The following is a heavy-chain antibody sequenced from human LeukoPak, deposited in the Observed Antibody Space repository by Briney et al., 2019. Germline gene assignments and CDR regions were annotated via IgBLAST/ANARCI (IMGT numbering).Heavy chain of an antibody. D-gene: IGHD3-10*01. CDR1: GYTFTSYG. J-gene: IGHJ4*02. V-gene: IGHV1-18*01. CDR2: ISAYNGST. Sequence: ASVKVSCKASGYTFTSYGISWVRQAPGQGLEWMGWISAYNGSTNYAQKLQGRVTMTTDTSTSTAYMELRSLRSDDTAVYYCVRSIYGSGSYYFDYWGQGTLVTVSS. CDR3: VRSIYGSGSYYFDY.